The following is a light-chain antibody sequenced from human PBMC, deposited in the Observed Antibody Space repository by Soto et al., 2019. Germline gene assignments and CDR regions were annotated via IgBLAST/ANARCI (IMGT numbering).Light chain of an antibody. CDR3: QHYRAFSVT. CDR2: KAS. V-gene: IGKV1-5*03. Sequence: DIPMTQSPSTLSASVGDRVAITCRASQNIGDLLAWYQLKPGEAPRLLIYKASYLETGVPSRFSGSGSGTELTFTISRLKPGDRETDDCQHYRAFSVTFGQGTKVDIK. J-gene: IGKJ1*01. CDR1: QNIGDL.